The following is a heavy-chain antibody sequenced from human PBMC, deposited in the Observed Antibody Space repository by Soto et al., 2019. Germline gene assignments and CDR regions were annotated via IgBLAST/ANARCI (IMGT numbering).Heavy chain of an antibody. V-gene: IGHV3-30-3*01. CDR1: GFTFTSYA. D-gene: IGHD3-10*01. CDR2: ISYDGSNK. J-gene: IGHJ4*02. Sequence: QVQLLESGGCVVQPGRSVILSCAASGFTFTSYAMHWVRQAPGKGLEWVAIISYDGSNKYYADSVKGRFTISRDNSKNTLYLQMNRLRPEDTAVYFCASQGLRGLGLFLHYWGQGTLVTVSS. CDR3: ASQGLRGLGLFLHY.